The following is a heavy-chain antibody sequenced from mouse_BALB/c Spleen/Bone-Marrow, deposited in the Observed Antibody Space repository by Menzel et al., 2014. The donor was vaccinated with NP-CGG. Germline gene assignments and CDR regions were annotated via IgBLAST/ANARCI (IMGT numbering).Heavy chain of an antibody. J-gene: IGHJ1*01. CDR1: GYAFTRYN. Sequence: QVEQSGAELVRPGASVKVSCKASGYAFTRYNMYWVKQSHGKSLEWIGYIDPYNGGTSYNQKFKGKAPLTVDKSSSTAYMHLNSLTSEDSAVYYCAREDNWYMDVWGAGTTVTVSS. CDR3: AREDNWYMDV. V-gene: IGHV1S135*01. CDR2: IDPYNGGT.